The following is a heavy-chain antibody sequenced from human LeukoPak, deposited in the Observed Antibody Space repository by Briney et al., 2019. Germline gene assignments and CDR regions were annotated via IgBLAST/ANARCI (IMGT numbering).Heavy chain of an antibody. CDR2: IKQDGSEK. J-gene: IGHJ4*02. V-gene: IGHV3-7*01. D-gene: IGHD2-8*01. Sequence: GGSLRLPFAASGFTFSKYRISWVRQAPGKGLEWLAHIKQDGSEKYYVDSVKGRFTISGDNAKNSLYLQMNSLRGEDTAVYYCVRVSCTNGVCYGFDYWGQGTLVTVSS. CDR3: VRVSCTNGVCYGFDY. CDR1: GFTFSKYR.